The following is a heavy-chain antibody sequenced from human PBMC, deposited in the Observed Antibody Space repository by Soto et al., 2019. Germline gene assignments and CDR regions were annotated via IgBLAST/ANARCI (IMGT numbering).Heavy chain of an antibody. CDR1: GGSFSGYY. CDR2: INHSGST. J-gene: IGHJ4*02. V-gene: IGHV4-34*01. Sequence: QVQLQQWGAGLLKPSETLSLTCAVYGGSFSGYYWTWIRQPPGTGLEWIGEINHSGSTNYNPSLKRRVTIAVDTSKNQFSLKLTSVTAADTAVYYCARDNITGLFDDWGQGTLVTVSS. D-gene: IGHD2-8*02. CDR3: ARDNITGLFDD.